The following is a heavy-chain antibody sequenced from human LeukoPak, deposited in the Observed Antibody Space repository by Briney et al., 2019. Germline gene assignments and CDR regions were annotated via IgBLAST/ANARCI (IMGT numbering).Heavy chain of an antibody. J-gene: IGHJ6*03. Sequence: GGSLRLSRAASGFTFSNAWMSWVRQAPGKGLEWVGRIKGKTDGGTTDYAAPVKGRFTISRDDSKNTLYLQMNSLRAEDTAVYYCAKPAARDYYYMDVWGKGTTVTVSS. CDR2: IKGKTDGGTT. CDR1: GFTFSNAW. V-gene: IGHV3-15*01. CDR3: AKPAARDYYYMDV. D-gene: IGHD6-25*01.